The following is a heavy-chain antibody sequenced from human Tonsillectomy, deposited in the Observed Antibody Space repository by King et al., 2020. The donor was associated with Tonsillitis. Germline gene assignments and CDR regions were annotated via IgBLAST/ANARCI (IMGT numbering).Heavy chain of an antibody. CDR2: IWYDGSNK. V-gene: IGHV3-33*08. D-gene: IGHD1-26*01. J-gene: IGHJ6*03. CDR1: GFTFSSYG. CDR3: ARKEWELLREDYYYYMDV. Sequence: VQLVESGGGVVQPGRSLRLSCAASGFTFSSYGMHWVRQAPGKGLEWVAVIWYDGSNKYYADSVKGRFTISRDNSKNTLYLQMNSLRAEDTAVYYCARKEWELLREDYYYYMDVWGKGTTVTVSS.